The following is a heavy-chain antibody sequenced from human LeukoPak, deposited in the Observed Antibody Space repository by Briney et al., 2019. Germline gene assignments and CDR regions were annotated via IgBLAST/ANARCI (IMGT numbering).Heavy chain of an antibody. V-gene: IGHV4-59*02. CDR2: IYYSGST. CDR1: GVSVSSYY. Sequence: SETLSLTCTVSGVSVSSYYWSWIRQPPGKGLEWIGYIYYSGSTNYNPSLKSRVTISLDTSKNQFSLKLRSVSAADTAVYYCASYYGSGTYFDYWGQGTLVTVSS. CDR3: ASYYGSGTYFDY. D-gene: IGHD3-10*01. J-gene: IGHJ4*02.